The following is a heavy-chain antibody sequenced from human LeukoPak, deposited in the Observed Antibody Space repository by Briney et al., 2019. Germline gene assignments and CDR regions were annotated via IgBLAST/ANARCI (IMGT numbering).Heavy chain of an antibody. CDR1: GYSISSGYY. V-gene: IGHV4-38-2*01. Sequence: SETLSLTCAVSGYSISSGYYWGWIRQPPGKGLEWIGSIYHSGSTYYNPSLKSRVTISVDTSKNQFSLKLSSVTAADTAVYYCARGLFGESYDYWGQGTLVNVSS. J-gene: IGHJ4*02. CDR3: ARGLFGESYDY. D-gene: IGHD3-10*02. CDR2: IYHSGST.